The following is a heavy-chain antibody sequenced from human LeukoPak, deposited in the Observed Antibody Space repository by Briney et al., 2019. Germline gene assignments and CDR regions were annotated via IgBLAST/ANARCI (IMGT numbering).Heavy chain of an antibody. V-gene: IGHV3-30-3*01. CDR2: ISYDGSNK. CDR3: ARARGRWLRKGGVGAFDI. Sequence: SAGSLTLSCAAYGFTFSSYAMHWDRPAPGKGREWVAVISYDGSNKYYADSVKGRFTISRDNSKNTLYLQMNSLRAEDTAVYYCARARGRWLRKGGVGAFDIWGQGTMVTVSS. D-gene: IGHD5-24*01. CDR1: GFTFSSYA. J-gene: IGHJ3*02.